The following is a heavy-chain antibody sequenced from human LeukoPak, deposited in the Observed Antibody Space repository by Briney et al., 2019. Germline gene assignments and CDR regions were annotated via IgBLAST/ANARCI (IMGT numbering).Heavy chain of an antibody. J-gene: IGHJ6*03. CDR2: INPSGGST. CDR1: GYTFTSYY. CDR3: ARGRDGYNYYYYYYYMDV. Sequence: ASVKVSCKASGYTFTSYYMHWVRQAPGQGLEWMGIINPSGGSTSYAQKFQGRVTMTRDMPTSTVYMELSSLRSEDTAVYYCARGRDGYNYYYYYYYMDVWGKGTTVTVSS. D-gene: IGHD5-24*01. V-gene: IGHV1-46*01.